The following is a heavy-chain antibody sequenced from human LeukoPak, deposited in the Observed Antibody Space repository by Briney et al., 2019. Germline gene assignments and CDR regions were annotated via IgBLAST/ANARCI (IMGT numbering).Heavy chain of an antibody. CDR2: ISGSGGST. CDR3: AKDRDYGDYNDAFDI. CDR1: GFTFSSYA. V-gene: IGHV3-23*01. Sequence: GGSLRLSCAASGFTFSSYAMSWVRQAPGKGLEWVSAISGSGGSTYYADSGKGRFTISRDNSKNTLYLQMNSLRAEDKAVYYCAKDRDYGDYNDAFDIWGQGTMVTVSS. D-gene: IGHD4-17*01. J-gene: IGHJ3*02.